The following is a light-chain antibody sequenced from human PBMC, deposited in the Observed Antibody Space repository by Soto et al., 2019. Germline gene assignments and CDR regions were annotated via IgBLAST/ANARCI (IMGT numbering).Light chain of an antibody. CDR1: SSNIGAGYD. Sequence: QSVLTQPPSVSGAPGQRVTISWTVSSSNIGAGYDVHWYQQLPGTAPKLLIYGNSNRPSGVPDRFSGSKSGTSASLAITGLQAEDEADYYCQSYDSSLSGYVFGTGTKLTVL. CDR3: QSYDSSLSGYV. J-gene: IGLJ1*01. CDR2: GNS. V-gene: IGLV1-40*01.